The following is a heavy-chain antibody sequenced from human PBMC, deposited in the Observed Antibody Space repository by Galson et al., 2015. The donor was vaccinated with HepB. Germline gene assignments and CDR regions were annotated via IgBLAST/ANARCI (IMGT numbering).Heavy chain of an antibody. CDR3: AKGSGYTSYVGWFDP. CDR2: ISGSGGST. D-gene: IGHD5-12*01. V-gene: IGHV3-23*01. J-gene: IGHJ5*02. CDR1: RFTFSSYA. Sequence: SLRLSCAASRFTFSSYAMSWVRQAPGKGLEWVSGISGSGGSTYYADSVKGRFTISRDNSKNTLYLQMNSLRAEDTAVYYCAKGSGYTSYVGWFDPWGQGTLVTVSS.